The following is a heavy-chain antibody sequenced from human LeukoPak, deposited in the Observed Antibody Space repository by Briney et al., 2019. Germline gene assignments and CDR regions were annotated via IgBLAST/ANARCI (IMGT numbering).Heavy chain of an antibody. J-gene: IGHJ4*02. V-gene: IGHV3-23*01. D-gene: IGHD6-19*01. CDR3: ASEIAVAGYTPNFDY. CDR2: ISGSGGGT. Sequence: GGSLRLSCAASGFTFSSYAMSWVRQAPGKGLEWVSAISGSGGGTYYADSVKGRFTISRDNSKNTLYLQMNSLRAEDTAVYYCASEIAVAGYTPNFDYWGQGTLVTVSS. CDR1: GFTFSSYA.